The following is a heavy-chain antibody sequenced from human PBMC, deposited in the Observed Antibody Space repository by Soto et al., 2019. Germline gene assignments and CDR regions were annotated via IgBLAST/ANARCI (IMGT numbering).Heavy chain of an antibody. Sequence: GASVKVSCKASGYTFTNYGVSWVRQAPGQGLEWMGWISAYNGNTNYAQTLQGRVTMTTDKSTSTAYKELRSLRSDDTAVYYCARAGLRITIFGVVIGWFDPWGQGTLVTVSS. V-gene: IGHV1-18*01. CDR2: ISAYNGNT. CDR3: ARAGLRITIFGVVIGWFDP. CDR1: GYTFTNYG. J-gene: IGHJ5*02. D-gene: IGHD3-3*01.